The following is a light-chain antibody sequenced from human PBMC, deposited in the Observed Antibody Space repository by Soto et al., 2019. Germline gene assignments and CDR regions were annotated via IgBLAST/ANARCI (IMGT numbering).Light chain of an antibody. CDR1: RSNIGRHS. CDR3: AAWDDSLNGVL. V-gene: IGLV1-44*01. Sequence: QSVLTQPPSASGTPGQRVTIACSGSRSNIGRHSVSWYQQLPGTAPKLLIYDNNQRPSVVPDRFSGSRSGTSASLAISGLQSDDEADYYCAAWDDSLNGVLFGGGTKLTVL. CDR2: DNN. J-gene: IGLJ2*01.